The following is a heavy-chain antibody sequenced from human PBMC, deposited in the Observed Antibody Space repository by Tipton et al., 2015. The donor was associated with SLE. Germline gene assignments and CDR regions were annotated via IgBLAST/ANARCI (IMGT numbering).Heavy chain of an antibody. CDR2: INTDGSST. J-gene: IGHJ3*02. CDR3: ARALVGVNGAFDI. V-gene: IGHV3-74*01. Sequence: SLRLSCAASGFTFSNSWMHWVRQAPGKGLVWVSRINTDGSSTNYADSVKGRFTISRDNAKNTLYLQMNSLTAEDTAVYYCARALVGVNGAFDIWGQGTMVTASS. D-gene: IGHD1-26*01. CDR1: GFTFSNSW.